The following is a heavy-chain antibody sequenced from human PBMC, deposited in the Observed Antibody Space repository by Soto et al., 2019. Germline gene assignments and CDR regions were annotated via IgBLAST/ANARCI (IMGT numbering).Heavy chain of an antibody. D-gene: IGHD2-15*01. CDR2: MNPNSGNT. Sequence: ASVKVSCKASGYTFTSYDINWVRQATGQGLERMGWMNPNSGNTGYAQKFQGRVTMTRNTSVSTAYMELSSLRSEDTAVYYCARVSVVVANHDAFDIWGQGTMVTVSS. CDR3: ARVSVVVANHDAFDI. CDR1: GYTFTSYD. V-gene: IGHV1-8*01. J-gene: IGHJ3*02.